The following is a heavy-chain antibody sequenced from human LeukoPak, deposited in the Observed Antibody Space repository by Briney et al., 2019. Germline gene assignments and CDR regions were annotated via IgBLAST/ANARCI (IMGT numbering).Heavy chain of an antibody. CDR2: IISSSSYI. CDR3: ARGDDSSGYMFDY. Sequence: PGGSLRLSCAASGFTFSSYSMNWVRQAPGKGLEWVSSIISSSSYIYYADSVKGRFTISRDNAKNSLYLQMNSLRAEDTAVYYCARGDDSSGYMFDYWGQGTLVTVSS. V-gene: IGHV3-21*01. J-gene: IGHJ4*02. CDR1: GFTFSSYS. D-gene: IGHD3-22*01.